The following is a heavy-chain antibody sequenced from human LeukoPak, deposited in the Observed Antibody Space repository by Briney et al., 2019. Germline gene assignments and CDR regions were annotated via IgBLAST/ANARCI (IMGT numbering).Heavy chain of an antibody. J-gene: IGHJ4*02. CDR1: GFTFSNYA. Sequence: GGSLRLSCAASGFTFSNYAMNWVRQAPGKGLEWVALIYSGGTTNYADSVKGRFTISRDNSKNTLYLQMTNVRVEDTAVYYCARDPPGIAASVSGGWGQGTLVTVSS. V-gene: IGHV3-53*01. D-gene: IGHD6-13*01. CDR2: IYSGGTT. CDR3: ARDPPGIAASVSGG.